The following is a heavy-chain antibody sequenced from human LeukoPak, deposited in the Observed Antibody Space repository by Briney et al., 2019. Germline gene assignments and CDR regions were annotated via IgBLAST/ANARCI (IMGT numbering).Heavy chain of an antibody. Sequence: GGSLRLSCAASGFTVSTNYMTWVRQAPGKGLEWVANIKQDGSEKYYVDSVKGRFTISRDNAKNSLYLQMNSLRAEDTAVYYCARDSGLIVVVPAAMDVWGQGTTVTVSS. CDR2: IKQDGSEK. D-gene: IGHD2-2*01. J-gene: IGHJ6*02. CDR1: GFTVSTNY. CDR3: ARDSGLIVVVPAAMDV. V-gene: IGHV3-7*01.